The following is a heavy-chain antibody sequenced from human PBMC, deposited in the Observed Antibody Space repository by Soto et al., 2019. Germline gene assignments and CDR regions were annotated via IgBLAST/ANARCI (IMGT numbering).Heavy chain of an antibody. V-gene: IGHV3-23*01. Sequence: PGGSLRLSCAASGFTFSSYAMSWVRQAPGKGLEWVSAISGSGGSTYYADSVKGRFTISRDNSKSTLYLQMNSLRAEDTAVYYCAHIQWLGYNWFDPWGQGTLVTVSS. CDR2: ISGSGGST. CDR3: AHIQWLGYNWFDP. D-gene: IGHD6-19*01. J-gene: IGHJ5*02. CDR1: GFTFSSYA.